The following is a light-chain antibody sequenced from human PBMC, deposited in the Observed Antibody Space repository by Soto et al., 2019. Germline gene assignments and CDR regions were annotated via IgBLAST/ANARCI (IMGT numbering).Light chain of an antibody. CDR2: RNN. J-gene: IGLJ7*01. V-gene: IGLV1-47*01. Sequence: QSVLTQPPSASGTPGQRVTISCSGSSSNIGSNYVYWYQQLPGTAPKLLIYRNNQRPSGVPDRFSGSKSGTSASLAISGLRSEDEADYYCAAWDDSLSGPAVFGGGTPLTVL. CDR1: SSNIGSNY. CDR3: AAWDDSLSGPAV.